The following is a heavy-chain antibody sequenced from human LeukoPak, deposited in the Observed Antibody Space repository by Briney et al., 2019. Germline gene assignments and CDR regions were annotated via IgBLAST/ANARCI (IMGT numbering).Heavy chain of an antibody. CDR1: GYTFTGYY. Sequence: ASVKVSCKASGYTFTGYYMHWVRQAPGQGLEWMGWINPNSGGTNYAQKFQGWVTMTRDTSISTAYMELSRLRSDDTAVYYCARELLEYYYDSSGHSYYYYGMDVWGQGTTVTVSS. D-gene: IGHD3-22*01. CDR3: ARELLEYYYDSSGHSYYYYGMDV. J-gene: IGHJ6*02. V-gene: IGHV1-2*04. CDR2: INPNSGGT.